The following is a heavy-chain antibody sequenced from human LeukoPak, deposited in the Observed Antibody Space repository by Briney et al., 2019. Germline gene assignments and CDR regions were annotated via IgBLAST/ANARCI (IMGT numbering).Heavy chain of an antibody. D-gene: IGHD2-15*01. J-gene: IGHJ4*02. CDR2: MNPNSGNT. CDR1: GYTFTSYD. CDR3: ATTRGYCSGGSCYLDY. Sequence: VASVKVSCKASGYTFTSYDINWVRQATGQGLEWMGWMNPNSGNTGYAQKFQGRVTMTRNTSISTAYMELSSLRSEDTAVYYCATTRGYCSGGSCYLDYWGQGSLVTVSS. V-gene: IGHV1-8*01.